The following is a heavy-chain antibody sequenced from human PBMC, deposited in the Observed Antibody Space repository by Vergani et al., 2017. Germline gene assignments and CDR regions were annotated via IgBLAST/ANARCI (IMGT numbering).Heavy chain of an antibody. CDR3: ARDLVVVAATPGNWFDP. CDR2: ISYDGSNK. V-gene: IGHV3-30-3*01. D-gene: IGHD2-15*01. CDR1: GFTFSSYA. J-gene: IGHJ5*02. Sequence: QVQLVESGGGVVQPGRSLRLSCAASGFTFSSYAMHWVRQAPGKGLEWVAVISYDGSNKYYADSVKGRFTISRDNSKNTLYLQMNSLRAEDTAVYYCARDLVVVAATPGNWFDPWGQGTLVTVSS.